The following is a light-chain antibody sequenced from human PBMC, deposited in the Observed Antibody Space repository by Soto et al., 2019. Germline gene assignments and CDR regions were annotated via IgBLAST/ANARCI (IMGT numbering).Light chain of an antibody. Sequence: QSVLTQPASVSGSPGQSIAISCTGTSSDVGSYDLVSWYQQHPGKAPKLMIYEVTKRPSGVSSRFSGSKSGNTASPTISGLQAEDDADYYCCSSAGGGTYVFGTGTKVTVL. V-gene: IGLV2-23*02. J-gene: IGLJ1*01. CDR1: SSDVGSYDL. CDR3: CSSAGGGTYV. CDR2: EVT.